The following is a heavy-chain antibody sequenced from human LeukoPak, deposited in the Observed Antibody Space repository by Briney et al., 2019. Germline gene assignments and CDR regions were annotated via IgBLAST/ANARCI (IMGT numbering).Heavy chain of an antibody. CDR3: ARGERYSSGWSRRLPTNFDY. CDR2: ISAYNGNT. CDR1: GYTFTSYG. J-gene: IGHJ4*02. Sequence: GASVKVSCKASGYTFTSYGISWVRQAPGQGLEWMGWISAYNGNTNYAQKLQGRVTMTTDTSTSTAYMELRSLRSDDTAVYYCARGERYSSGWSRRLPTNFDYWGQGTLVTVSS. V-gene: IGHV1-18*01. D-gene: IGHD6-19*01.